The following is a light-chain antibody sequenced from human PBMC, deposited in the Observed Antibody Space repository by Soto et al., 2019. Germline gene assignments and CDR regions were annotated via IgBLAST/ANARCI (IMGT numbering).Light chain of an antibody. CDR3: GSYAGSYTLV. J-gene: IGLJ2*01. Sequence: QSVLTQPRSVSGSPGQSVTLSCTGTSSDVGGYHYVSWYQHHPGKAPKIIIFDVNKRPSGVTDRFSGSNSGNTASLTISGLQTEDEADYYCGSYAGSYTLVFGGGTKVTVL. CDR1: SSDVGGYHY. V-gene: IGLV2-11*01. CDR2: DVN.